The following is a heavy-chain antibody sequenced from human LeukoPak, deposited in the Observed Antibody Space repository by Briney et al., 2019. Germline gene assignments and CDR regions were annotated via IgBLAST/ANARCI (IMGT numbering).Heavy chain of an antibody. D-gene: IGHD2-21*01. CDR1: GFTFSSYG. J-gene: IGHJ4*02. Sequence: GGSLRLSCATSGFTFSSYGMNWVRQAPGKGLEWVSYISSGSSTIYYEDSVKGRFTISRDNAKNSLYLQMNSLRAEDTAVYYCARAAYCGGDCYSNWGQGTLVTVSS. CDR3: ARAAYCGGDCYSN. V-gene: IGHV3-48*01. CDR2: ISSGSSTI.